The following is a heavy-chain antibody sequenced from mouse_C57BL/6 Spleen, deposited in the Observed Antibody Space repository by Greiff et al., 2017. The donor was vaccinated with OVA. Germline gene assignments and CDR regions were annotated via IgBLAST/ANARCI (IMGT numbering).Heavy chain of an antibody. CDR3: TSWIYY. Sequence: VQLQESGAELVRPGASVTLSCKASGYTFTDYEMHWVKQTPVHGLEWIGAIDPETGGTAYNQKFKGKAILTADKSSSTAYMELRSLTSEDSAVYYCTSWIYYWGQGTTLTVSS. CDR1: GYTFTDYE. CDR2: IDPETGGT. V-gene: IGHV1-15*01. J-gene: IGHJ2*01.